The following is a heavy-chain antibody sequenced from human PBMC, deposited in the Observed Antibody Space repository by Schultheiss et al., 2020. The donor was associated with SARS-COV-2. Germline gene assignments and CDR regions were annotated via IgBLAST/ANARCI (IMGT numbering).Heavy chain of an antibody. D-gene: IGHD2-21*02. CDR2: ISYDGSNK. CDR1: GFTFSNYA. Sequence: GGSLRLSCAASGFTFSNYAMNWVRQAPGKGLEWVAVISYDGSNKYYADSVKGRFTISRDNAKNSLYLQMNSLRAEDTAVYYCATLGGGLTAANYYSDHWGQGTLVTVSS. J-gene: IGHJ4*02. V-gene: IGHV3-30*04. CDR3: ATLGGGLTAANYYSDH.